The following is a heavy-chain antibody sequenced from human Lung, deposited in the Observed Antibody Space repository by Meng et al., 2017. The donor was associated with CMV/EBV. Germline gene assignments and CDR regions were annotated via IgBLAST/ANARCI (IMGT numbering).Heavy chain of an antibody. CDR3: ARVPRSRYYYYGMDV. CDR1: GFTFSSYE. J-gene: IGHJ6*02. CDR2: ISSSGSTI. Sequence: GESXKISCAASGFTFSSYEVNWVRQAPGKGLEWVSYISSSGSTIYYADSVKGRFTISRDNAKNSLYLQMNSLRAEDTAVYYCARVPRSRYYYYGMDVWGQGTTVTVS. V-gene: IGHV3-48*03. D-gene: IGHD3-10*01.